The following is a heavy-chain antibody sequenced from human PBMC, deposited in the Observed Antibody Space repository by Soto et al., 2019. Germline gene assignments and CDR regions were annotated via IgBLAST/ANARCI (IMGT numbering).Heavy chain of an antibody. D-gene: IGHD6-6*01. Sequence: LRLSCAASGFTFDDYAMHWARQAPGKGLEWVSGISWNSGSIGYADSVKGRFTISRDNAKNSLYLQMNSLRAEDTALYYCAKETSIADQGAYYDYYMDVWGKGPTVT. CDR3: AKETSIADQGAYYDYYMDV. V-gene: IGHV3-9*01. CDR2: ISWNSGSI. J-gene: IGHJ6*03. CDR1: GFTFDDYA.